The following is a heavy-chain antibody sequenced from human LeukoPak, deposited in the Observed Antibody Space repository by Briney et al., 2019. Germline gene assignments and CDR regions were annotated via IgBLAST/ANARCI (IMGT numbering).Heavy chain of an antibody. Sequence: GGSLRLSCAASGFTFSSYGMHWVRQAPGKGLEWVAFISYDGSYKYDTDSVKGRFIISRDNSKNTLYLQMNSLRAEDTAVYYCAREGDIVVVPAAMIKAVNAFDIWGQGTMVTVSS. V-gene: IGHV3-30*03. CDR3: AREGDIVVVPAAMIKAVNAFDI. D-gene: IGHD2-2*01. CDR2: ISYDGSYK. CDR1: GFTFSSYG. J-gene: IGHJ3*02.